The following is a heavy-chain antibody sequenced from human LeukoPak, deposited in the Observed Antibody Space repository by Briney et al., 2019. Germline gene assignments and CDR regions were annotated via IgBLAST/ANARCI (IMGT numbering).Heavy chain of an antibody. V-gene: IGHV3-7*01. CDR3: ARGKSGWNDDREPFDY. J-gene: IGHJ4*02. CDR2: IKQDGSEK. Sequence: GGSLRLSCAASGFTFSSYWMSWVRQAPGKGLEWVANIKQDGSEKYYVDSVKGRFTISRDNAKNSLYLQMNSLRAEDTAVYYCARGKSGWNDDREPFDYWGQGTLVTVSS. D-gene: IGHD1-1*01. CDR1: GFTFSSYW.